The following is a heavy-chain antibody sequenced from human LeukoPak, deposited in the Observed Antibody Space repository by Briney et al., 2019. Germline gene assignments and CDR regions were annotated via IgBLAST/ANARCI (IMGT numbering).Heavy chain of an antibody. J-gene: IGHJ4*02. V-gene: IGHV1-69*05. CDR2: IIPIFGTA. D-gene: IGHD3-22*01. CDR1: GGTFSSYA. Sequence: GSSVKVSCKASGGTFSSYAISWVRQAPGQGLEWMGGIIPIFGTANYAQKLQGRVTMTTDTSTSTAYMELRSLRSDDTAVYYCARDSALTYYYDSSGPYWGQGTLVTVSS. CDR3: ARDSALTYYYDSSGPY.